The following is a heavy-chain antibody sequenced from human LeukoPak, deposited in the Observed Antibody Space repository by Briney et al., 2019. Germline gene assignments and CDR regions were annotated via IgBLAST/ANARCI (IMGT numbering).Heavy chain of an antibody. V-gene: IGHV3-23*01. CDR3: AKGVVPSTVITPFDY. J-gene: IGHJ4*02. D-gene: IGHD4-23*01. CDR2: IIGSGDIT. Sequence: RTGGFLRLSCPASGFTFSSYAMSWVRQAPGKGLEWVSSIIGSGDITYYADSVKGRFTISRDNSKNTLYLQMNSLRAEDTAVYYCAKGVVPSTVITPFDYWGQGTLVTVSS. CDR1: GFTFSSYA.